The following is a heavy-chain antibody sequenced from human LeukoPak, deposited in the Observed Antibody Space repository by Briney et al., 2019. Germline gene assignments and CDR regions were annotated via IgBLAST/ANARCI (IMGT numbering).Heavy chain of an antibody. CDR1: GGSISSSNW. CDR2: IYHSGST. Sequence: PSGTLSLTCAVSGGSISSSNWWSWVRQPPGKGLEWIGEIYHSGSTNYNPSLKSRVTISVDKSKNQFSLKLSSVTAADTAVYYCARAREGSSSLFDYWGQGTLVTVSS. V-gene: IGHV4-4*02. J-gene: IGHJ4*02. CDR3: ARAREGSSSLFDY. D-gene: IGHD6-6*01.